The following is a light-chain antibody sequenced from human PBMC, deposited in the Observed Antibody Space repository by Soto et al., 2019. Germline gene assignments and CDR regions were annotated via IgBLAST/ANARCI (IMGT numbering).Light chain of an antibody. CDR2: GAS. CDR1: RSISDT. V-gene: IGKV3-15*01. CDR3: QQYGSSGT. J-gene: IGKJ1*01. Sequence: EMVMTQSPATVSVSRVGGATPCCMASRSISDTLAWYQQKPGQAPRLLIYGASTRAPGFPARFSGSGSGTDFTLTISRLETEDLAVYYCQQYGSSGTFGQGTKVDI.